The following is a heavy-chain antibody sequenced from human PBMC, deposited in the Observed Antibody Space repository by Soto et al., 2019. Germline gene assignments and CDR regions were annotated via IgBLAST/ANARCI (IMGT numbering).Heavy chain of an antibody. J-gene: IGHJ4*02. CDR2: IYYSGST. D-gene: IGHD6-13*01. CDR3: ARGPYSSSKDY. CDR1: GGSISSYY. V-gene: IGHV4-59*01. Sequence: SETLSLTCTVSGGSISSYYWSWIRQPPGKGLEWIGYIYYSGSTNYNPSLKSRVTISVDTSKNQFSLKLSSVTAADTAVYYCARGPYSSSKDYWGQGTLVTAPQ.